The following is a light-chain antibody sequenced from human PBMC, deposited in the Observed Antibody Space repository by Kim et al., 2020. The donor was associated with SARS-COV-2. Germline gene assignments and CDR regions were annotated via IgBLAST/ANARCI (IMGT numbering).Light chain of an antibody. CDR1: QDISNS. V-gene: IGKV1-8*01. Sequence: ASAGDRVTITCRASQDISNSLAWYQQKPGKAPELLIYDAFTLQSGVSPRFSGSRSGTDFTLTISSLQSEDFAAYYCQQHYIYPLTFGGGTKVDI. J-gene: IGKJ4*01. CDR2: DAF. CDR3: QQHYIYPLT.